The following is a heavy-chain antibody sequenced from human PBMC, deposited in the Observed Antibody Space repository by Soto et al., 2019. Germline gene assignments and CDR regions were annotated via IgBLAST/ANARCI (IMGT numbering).Heavy chain of an antibody. CDR1: GFTFSSYG. Sequence: QVQLVESGGGVVQPGRSLRLSCAESGFTFSSYGMHCVRQAPGKGLEWVAVIWYDGSNKYYADSVKGRFTISRDNSKNTLYLQMNSLRAEDTAVYYCARAGDSSGYRDYWGQGTLVTVSS. CDR3: ARAGDSSGYRDY. J-gene: IGHJ4*02. D-gene: IGHD3-22*01. V-gene: IGHV3-33*01. CDR2: IWYDGSNK.